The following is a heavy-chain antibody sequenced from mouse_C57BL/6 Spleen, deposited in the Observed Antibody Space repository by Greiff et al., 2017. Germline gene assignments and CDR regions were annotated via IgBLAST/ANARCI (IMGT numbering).Heavy chain of an antibody. Sequence: EVMLVESGGGLVKPGGSLKLSCAASGFTFSDYGMHWVRQAPEKGLEWVAYISSGSSTIYYADTVKGRFTISRDNAKNTLFLQMTSLRSEDTAMYYCARLSYYYGSSFDYWGQGTTLTVSS. CDR3: ARLSYYYGSSFDY. V-gene: IGHV5-17*01. CDR2: ISSGSSTI. D-gene: IGHD1-1*01. CDR1: GFTFSDYG. J-gene: IGHJ2*01.